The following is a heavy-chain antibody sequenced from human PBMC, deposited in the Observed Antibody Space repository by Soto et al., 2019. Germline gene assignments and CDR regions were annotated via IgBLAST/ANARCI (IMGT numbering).Heavy chain of an antibody. V-gene: IGHV1-8*01. D-gene: IGHD1-1*01. CDR2: MNPNNGNT. Sequence: QVQLVQSGAEVKKPGASVKVSCKASGYTFTSHDFNWVRQAAGQGLEWMGWMNPNNGNTYYAEKFRGRVTMPRNTSISTAYMELSSLRSDDAAVYYCATGGNTWTLAYWGQGTVVTVSS. CDR3: ATGGNTWTLAY. J-gene: IGHJ4*02. CDR1: GYTFTSHD.